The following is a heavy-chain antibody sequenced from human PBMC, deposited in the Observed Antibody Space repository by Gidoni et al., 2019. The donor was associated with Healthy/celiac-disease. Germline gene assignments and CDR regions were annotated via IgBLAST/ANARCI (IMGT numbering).Heavy chain of an antibody. D-gene: IGHD1-26*01. CDR3: ARRGSTSEDY. Sequence: QVQLLESVGVLVQPGRSLSLSWAASGFTFSSYAMHWVRQAPGKGLEWVAVISYDGSNKYYADSVKGRLTISRDNSKNTLYLQMNSLRAEDTAVYYCARRGSTSEDYWGQGTLVTVSS. J-gene: IGHJ4*02. CDR1: GFTFSSYA. V-gene: IGHV3-30*04. CDR2: ISYDGSNK.